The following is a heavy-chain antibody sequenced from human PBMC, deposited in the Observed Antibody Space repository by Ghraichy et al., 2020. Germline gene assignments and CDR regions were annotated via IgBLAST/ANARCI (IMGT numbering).Heavy chain of an antibody. CDR3: ARQAVGYYYYYGMDV. CDR1: GYTFTSYG. D-gene: IGHD1-26*01. CDR2: ISAYNGNT. J-gene: IGHJ6*02. Sequence: ASVKVSCKASGYTFTSYGISWVRQAPGQGLEWMGWISAYNGNTNYAQKLQGRVTMTTDTSTSTAYMELRSLRSDDTAVYYCARQAVGYYYYYGMDVWGQGTTVTVSS. V-gene: IGHV1-18*01.